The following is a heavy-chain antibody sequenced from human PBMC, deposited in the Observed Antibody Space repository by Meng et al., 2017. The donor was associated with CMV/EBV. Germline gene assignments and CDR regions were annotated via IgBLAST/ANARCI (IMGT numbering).Heavy chain of an antibody. V-gene: IGHV3-48*03. CDR2: ISSSGSTI. Sequence: GGSLRLSWAAAGFTFSSYEMNWVRQAPGKGLEWVSYISSSGSTIYHADSVKGRFTISRDNAKNSLYLQMNSLRAEDTAVYYCARGPLYCSSTSCLAWDYYYYYGMDVWGQGPTVTVSS. J-gene: IGHJ6*02. CDR1: GFTFSSYE. CDR3: ARGPLYCSSTSCLAWDYYYYYGMDV. D-gene: IGHD2-2*01.